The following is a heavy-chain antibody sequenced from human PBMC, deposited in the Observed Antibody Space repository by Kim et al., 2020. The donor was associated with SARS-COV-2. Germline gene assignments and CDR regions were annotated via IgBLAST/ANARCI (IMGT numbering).Heavy chain of an antibody. V-gene: IGHV4-59*13. CDR3: ARDRGDYNFYYYGMDV. Sequence: SETLSLTCTVSGGSISSYYWSWIRQPPGKGLEWIGYIYYSGSTNYNPSLKSRVTISVDTSKNQFSLKLSSVTAADTAVYYCARDRGDYNFYYYGMDVWGQGTTVTVSS. CDR2: IYYSGST. CDR1: GGSISSYY. D-gene: IGHD4-4*01. J-gene: IGHJ6*02.